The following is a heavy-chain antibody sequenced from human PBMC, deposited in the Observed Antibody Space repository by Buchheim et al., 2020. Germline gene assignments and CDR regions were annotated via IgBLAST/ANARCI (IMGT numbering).Heavy chain of an antibody. D-gene: IGHD3-9*01. V-gene: IGHV3-48*03. CDR3: AREPGCDILTGSDPGFDF. Sequence: EVQLVESGGGLVQTGGSLRLSCAASGFTLKTYEMNCVRQAPGKGLEWVSYISTRATTKYYADSVKGRFSISRDNAKSILYFQMNSLRAEETDVYYCAREPGCDILTGSDPGFDFWGLGTL. CDR1: GFTLKTYE. J-gene: IGHJ4*02. CDR2: ISTRATTK.